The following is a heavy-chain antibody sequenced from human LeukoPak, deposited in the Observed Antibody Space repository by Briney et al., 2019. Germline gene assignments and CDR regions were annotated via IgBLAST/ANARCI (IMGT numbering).Heavy chain of an antibody. CDR2: IYTSGST. V-gene: IGHV4-61*02. D-gene: IGHD3-3*01. J-gene: IGHJ2*01. CDR3: ARHQGVVDL. CDR1: GGSISSGSYY. Sequence: SETLSLTCTVSGGSISSGSYYWSWIRQPAGKGLEWIGRIYTSGSTDYNPSLKSRVAISVDTSKNQFSLKLTSVTVADTAVYYCARHQGVVDLWGLGSLVTVSS.